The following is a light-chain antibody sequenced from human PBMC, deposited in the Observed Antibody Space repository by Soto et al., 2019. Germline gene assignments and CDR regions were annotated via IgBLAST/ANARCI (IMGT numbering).Light chain of an antibody. V-gene: IGLV1-47*01. Sequence: QSVLTQPPSASGTHGQRVTISCSGSSSNIGDNHVYWYQQLPGTAPKRLISINSQRPSGVPDRFSGSNSGTSASLAISGLRSEDEPDYFCAACDDSVKAQVFGTGTKVTV. J-gene: IGLJ1*01. CDR3: AACDDSVKAQV. CDR2: INS. CDR1: SSNIGDNH.